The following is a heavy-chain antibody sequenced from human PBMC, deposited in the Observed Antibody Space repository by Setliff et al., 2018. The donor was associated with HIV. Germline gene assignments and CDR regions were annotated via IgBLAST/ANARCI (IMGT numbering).Heavy chain of an antibody. D-gene: IGHD3-10*01. Sequence: SETLSLTCTVSGGSISNYYWSWIRQPPGRGLEWIGYVYHIGTTNYNASFNSRLTISIDTSRRQFSLRLSSVTAADTAIYYCARDQAFGERFFDYWGQGIPVTVSS. J-gene: IGHJ4*02. V-gene: IGHV4-59*01. CDR3: ARDQAFGERFFDY. CDR1: GGSISNYY. CDR2: VYHIGTT.